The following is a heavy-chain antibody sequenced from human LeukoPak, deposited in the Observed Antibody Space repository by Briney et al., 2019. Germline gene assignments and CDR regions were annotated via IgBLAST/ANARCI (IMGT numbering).Heavy chain of an antibody. CDR3: ARAKEVVTPSAFDI. D-gene: IGHD2-21*02. CDR1: GFTFSSYS. CDR2: ISSSSSYI. J-gene: IGHJ3*02. Sequence: GGSLRLSCAASGFTFSSYSMNWVRQAPGKGLEWVSSISSSSSYIYYADSVKGRFTISRDNAKNSLYLQMNSLRAEDTAVYYCARAKEVVTPSAFDIWGQGTMVTVSS. V-gene: IGHV3-21*01.